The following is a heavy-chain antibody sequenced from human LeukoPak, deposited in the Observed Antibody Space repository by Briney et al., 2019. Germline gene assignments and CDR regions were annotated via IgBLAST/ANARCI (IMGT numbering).Heavy chain of an antibody. Sequence: GGSLRLSCAASGFTVSSNYMSWVRQAPGKGLEWVSVIYSGGSTYYADSVKGRFTISRDNSKNTLYLQVNSLRAEDTAVYYCARGDSSGYCFDYWGQGTLVTVSS. J-gene: IGHJ4*02. CDR3: ARGDSSGYCFDY. D-gene: IGHD3-22*01. V-gene: IGHV3-66*02. CDR2: IYSGGST. CDR1: GFTVSSNY.